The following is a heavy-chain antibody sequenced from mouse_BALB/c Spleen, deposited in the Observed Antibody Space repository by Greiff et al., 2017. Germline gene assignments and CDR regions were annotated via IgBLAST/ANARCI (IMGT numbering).Heavy chain of an antibody. CDR1: GYSITSGYS. D-gene: IGHD1-2*01. CDR3: ARSPFITTARGAMDY. Sequence: VQLKQSGPDLVKPSQSLSLTCTVTGYSITSGYSWHWIRQFPGNKLEWMGYIHYSGSTNYNPSLKSRISITRDTSKNQFFLQLNSVTTEDTATYYCARSPFITTARGAMDYWGQGTSVTVSS. CDR2: IHYSGST. J-gene: IGHJ4*01. V-gene: IGHV3-1*02.